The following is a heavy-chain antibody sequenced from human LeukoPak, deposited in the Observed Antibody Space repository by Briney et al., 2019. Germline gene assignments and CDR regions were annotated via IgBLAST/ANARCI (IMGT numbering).Heavy chain of an antibody. CDR3: ARRDEAYDSIDY. CDR2: ISGNGGDT. J-gene: IGHJ4*02. CDR1: GFTFSSYA. Sequence: GGSLRLSCAASGFTFSSYAMNWVRQAPGKGLEWVSTISGNGGDTYYADSVKGRFTISRDNSKNTLYLQMNSLRAEDTAVYYCARRDEAYDSIDYWGQGTLVAVSS. V-gene: IGHV3-23*01. D-gene: IGHD5-24*01.